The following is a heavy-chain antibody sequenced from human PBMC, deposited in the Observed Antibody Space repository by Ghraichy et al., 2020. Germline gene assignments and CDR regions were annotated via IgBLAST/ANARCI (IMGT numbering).Heavy chain of an antibody. Sequence: GESLNISCAASGFTVSSNYMSWVRQAPGKGLEWVSVIYSGGSTYYADSVKGRFTISRDNSKNTLYLQMNSLRAEDTAVYYCARDTQAGAFDIWGQGTMVTVSS. CDR3: ARDTQAGAFDI. V-gene: IGHV3-53*01. J-gene: IGHJ3*02. CDR1: GFTVSSNY. D-gene: IGHD3-10*01. CDR2: IYSGGST.